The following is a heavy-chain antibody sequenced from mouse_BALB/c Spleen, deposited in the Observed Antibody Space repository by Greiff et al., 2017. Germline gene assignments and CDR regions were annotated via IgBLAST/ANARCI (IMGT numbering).Heavy chain of an antibody. CDR3: TRVNWERDYFDY. D-gene: IGHD4-1*01. CDR1: GFTFSSYT. Sequence: EVKLMESGGGLVKPGGSLKLSCAASGFTFSSYTMSWVRQTPEKRLEWVATISSGGSYTYYPDSVKGRFTISRDNAKNTLYLQMSSLKSEDTAMYYCTRVNWERDYFDYWGQGTTLTVSS. CDR2: ISSGGSYT. V-gene: IGHV5-6-4*01. J-gene: IGHJ2*01.